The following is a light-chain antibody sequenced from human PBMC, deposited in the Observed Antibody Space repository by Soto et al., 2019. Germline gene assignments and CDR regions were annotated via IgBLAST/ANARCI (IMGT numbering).Light chain of an antibody. V-gene: IGKV1-39*01. CDR3: LQSYRTPLT. J-gene: IGKJ4*01. Sequence: IQLTQSPSSLSASVGDRVTITCRASQGISSYLAWYQQKPGKAPNLLIFGACTLQSGVPSRFSGSGSGTDFTLTISSLQPEDFATYYCLQSYRTPLTFGGGTKWIS. CDR2: GAC. CDR1: QGISSY.